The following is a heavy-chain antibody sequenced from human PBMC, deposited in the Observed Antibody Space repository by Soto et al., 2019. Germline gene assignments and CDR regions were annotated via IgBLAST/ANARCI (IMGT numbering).Heavy chain of an antibody. CDR2: IHHSGTT. D-gene: IGHD5-12*01. Sequence: SETLSLTCTVSGGSISSDDYFWSWIRQPPGKGLEWIGYIHHSGTTYYSPSLKSRVTISVDRSTNQFSLKLSSVTAADTAVYYCARNSGYYKGATLDYWGQGTLVTVSS. J-gene: IGHJ4*02. V-gene: IGHV4-30-4*01. CDR1: GGSISSDDYF. CDR3: ARNSGYYKGATLDY.